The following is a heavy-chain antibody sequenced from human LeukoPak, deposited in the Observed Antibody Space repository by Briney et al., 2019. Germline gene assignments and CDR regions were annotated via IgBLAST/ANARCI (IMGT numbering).Heavy chain of an antibody. J-gene: IGHJ3*02. D-gene: IGHD6-13*01. V-gene: IGHV1-8*02. CDR3: ATRSSSWYGGVAFDI. Sequence: ASVKVSCKASGYTFTSYGINWVRQATGQGLEWMGWMNPNSGNTGYAQKFQGRVTMTRNTSISTAYMELSSLRSEDTAVYYCATRSSSWYGGVAFDIWGQGTMVTVSS. CDR2: MNPNSGNT. CDR1: GYTFTSYG.